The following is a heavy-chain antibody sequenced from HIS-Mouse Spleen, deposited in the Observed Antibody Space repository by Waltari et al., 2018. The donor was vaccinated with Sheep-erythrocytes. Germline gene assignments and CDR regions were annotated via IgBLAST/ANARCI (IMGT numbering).Heavy chain of an antibody. J-gene: IGHJ4*02. V-gene: IGHV4-59*08. Sequence: QVQLQESGPGLVKPSETLSLTCTVSGGSISSYYWSWIRKPPGKGLEWIGYIHYSGSTNSNPSLKSRVTISVDTSKNQFSLKLSSVTAADTAVYYCARLELGQFDYWGQGTLVTVSS. CDR2: IHYSGST. D-gene: IGHD1-26*01. CDR3: ARLELGQFDY. CDR1: GGSISSYY.